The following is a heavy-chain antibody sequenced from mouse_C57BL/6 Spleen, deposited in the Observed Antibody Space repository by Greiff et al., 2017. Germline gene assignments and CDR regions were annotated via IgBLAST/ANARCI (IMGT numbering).Heavy chain of an antibody. CDR3: TRSYDGYYWFAY. CDR2: IDPETGGT. V-gene: IGHV1-15*01. D-gene: IGHD2-3*01. CDR1: GYTFTDYE. Sequence: QVQLKQSGAELVRPGASVTLSCKASGYTFTDYEMHWVKQTPVHGLEWIGAIDPETGGTAYNQKFKGKAILTADKSSSTAYMELRSLTSEDSAVYYCTRSYDGYYWFAYWGQGTLVTVSA. J-gene: IGHJ3*01.